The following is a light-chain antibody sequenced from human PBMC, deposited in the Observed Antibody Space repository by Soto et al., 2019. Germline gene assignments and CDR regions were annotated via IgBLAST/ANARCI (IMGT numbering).Light chain of an antibody. CDR1: QSIKSW. Sequence: DLQMTQSPSTLSASVGDRVTITCRASQSIKSWLAWYQQKPGTAPKLLIYDASTLESGVPSRFSGSGSGTEFTLTISSLQPDDFATFYCQQYDDYPLTFGGGTKVEIK. J-gene: IGKJ4*01. V-gene: IGKV1-5*01. CDR3: QQYDDYPLT. CDR2: DAS.